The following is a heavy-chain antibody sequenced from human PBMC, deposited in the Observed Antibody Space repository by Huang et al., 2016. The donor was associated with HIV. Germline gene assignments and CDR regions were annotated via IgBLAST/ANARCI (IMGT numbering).Heavy chain of an antibody. V-gene: IGHV1-24*01. D-gene: IGHD2-21*01. CDR2: VAPENCET. CDR1: GYTLTELS. J-gene: IGHJ3*02. Sequence: QVQLVQSGAEVKKPGASVKVSCKVSGYTLTELSIHWVRQAPGKGLEWMGGVAPENCETNYAQNFQGRVTMTEDTSTDTAYMELNSLRSEDTAVYYCATGFDTYYDIWGQGTMVSASS. CDR3: ATGFDTYYDI.